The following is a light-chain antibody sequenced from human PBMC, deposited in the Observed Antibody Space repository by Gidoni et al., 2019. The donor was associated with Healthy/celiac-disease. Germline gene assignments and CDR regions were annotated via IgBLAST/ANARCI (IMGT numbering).Light chain of an antibody. V-gene: IGKV1-5*01. Sequence: DFQMTQSPSTLSASVGDRVTITCRPSQSISSWLAWYQQKPGKAPKLLIYDASSLESGVPSRFSGSGSGTEFTLTISSLQPDDFATYYCQQYNSYSTFGQGTKLEIK. CDR2: DAS. CDR3: QQYNSYST. CDR1: QSISSW. J-gene: IGKJ2*01.